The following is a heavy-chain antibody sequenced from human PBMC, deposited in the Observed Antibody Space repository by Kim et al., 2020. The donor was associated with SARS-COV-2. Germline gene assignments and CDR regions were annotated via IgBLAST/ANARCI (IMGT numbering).Heavy chain of an antibody. CDR1: GFTFDDYA. CDR2: ISWNSGSI. D-gene: IGHD3-10*01. Sequence: GGSLRLSCAASGFTFDDYAMHWVRQAPGKGLEWVSGISWNSGSIGYADSVKGRFTISRDNAKNSLYLQMNSLRAEDTALYYCAKDRGGGSGSYYNAGMDV. V-gene: IGHV3-9*01. J-gene: IGHJ6*01. CDR3: AKDRGGGSGSYYNAGMDV.